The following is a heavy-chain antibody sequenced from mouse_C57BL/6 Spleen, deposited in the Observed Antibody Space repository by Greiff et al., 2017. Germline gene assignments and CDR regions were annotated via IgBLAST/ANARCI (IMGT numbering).Heavy chain of an antibody. V-gene: IGHV1-9*01. CDR1: GYTFTGYW. Sequence: VKLMESGAELMKPGASVKLSCKATGYTFTGYWIEWVKQRPGHGLEWIGEILPGSGSTNYNEKFKGKATFTADTSSNTAYMQLSSLTTEDSAIYYCARLDYYGSSYLYYFDYWGQGTTLTVSS. J-gene: IGHJ2*01. CDR3: ARLDYYGSSYLYYFDY. D-gene: IGHD1-1*01. CDR2: ILPGSGST.